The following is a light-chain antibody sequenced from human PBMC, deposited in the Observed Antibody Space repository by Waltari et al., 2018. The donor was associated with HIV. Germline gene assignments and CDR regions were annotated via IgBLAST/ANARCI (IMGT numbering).Light chain of an antibody. CDR1: SSDVGGYNY. Sequence: QSALTQPPSASGSPGQSVTISCTGTSSDVGGYNYVSWYQQHPGKAPKPMIYEVPKRPQWAPVRFSCSKPGNPASLTVSRLQAEDAADYYCLSCVGSNNFVVFGGGTKLTVL. CDR3: LSCVGSNNFVV. J-gene: IGLJ2*01. CDR2: EVP. V-gene: IGLV2-8*01.